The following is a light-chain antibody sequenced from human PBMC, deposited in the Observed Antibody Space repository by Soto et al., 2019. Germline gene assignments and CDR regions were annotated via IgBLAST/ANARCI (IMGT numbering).Light chain of an antibody. J-gene: IGKJ2*01. CDR2: GAS. CDR1: QSVSSSY. CDR3: QQYGSSIRRT. V-gene: IGKV3-20*01. Sequence: EIVLTQSPGTLSWSPGERATLSCRASQSVSSSYLAWYQQKPGQAPRLLIYGASIRATGIPDRFSGSGSGTDFTLTISRLEPDDFAVYYCQQYGSSIRRTLGQGTQLEIK.